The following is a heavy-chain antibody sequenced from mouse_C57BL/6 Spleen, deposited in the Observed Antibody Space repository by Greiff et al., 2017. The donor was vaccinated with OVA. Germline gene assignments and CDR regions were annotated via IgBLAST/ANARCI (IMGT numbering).Heavy chain of an antibody. V-gene: IGHV1-61*01. D-gene: IGHD1-1*01. CDR3: ATTVVAMTPRYCDV. CDR2: IYPSDSAT. J-gene: IGHJ1*03. Sequence: VQLQQSGAELVRPGSSVKLSCKASGYTFTSYWMDWVKQRPGQGLAWIGNIYPSDSATHYNQKFKDKATLTVDKSSSTAYMQLSSLTSEDSAVYYCATTVVAMTPRYCDVWGTGTTVTVSS. CDR1: GYTFTSYW.